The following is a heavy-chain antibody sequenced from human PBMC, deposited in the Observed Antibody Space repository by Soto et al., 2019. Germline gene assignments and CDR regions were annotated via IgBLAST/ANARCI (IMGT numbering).Heavy chain of an antibody. CDR2: IYHSGST. Sequence: NPSETLFLTCAVSGGSISSTNWWSWVRQPPGKGLEWIGEIYHSGSTNYNPSLKSRVTISVDKSKNQFSLKLSSVTAADTAVYYCAPLRGRDGYNGYWGQGTLVTVSS. CDR3: APLRGRDGYNGY. CDR1: GGSISSTNW. D-gene: IGHD3-16*01. J-gene: IGHJ4*02. V-gene: IGHV4-4*02.